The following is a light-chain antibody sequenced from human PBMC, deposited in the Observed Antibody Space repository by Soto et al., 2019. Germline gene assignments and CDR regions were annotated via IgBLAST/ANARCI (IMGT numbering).Light chain of an antibody. CDR2: GAS. J-gene: IGKJ2*01. Sequence: EIVLTQSPGTLSLSPGERATLSFRASQSVSSSYLAWYQQKPGQAPRLLIYGASSRATGIPDRFSGSGSGTDFTLTISRLEPEDFAVYYCMQYGSSPGYTFGQGTKRALK. CDR3: MQYGSSPGYT. V-gene: IGKV3-20*01. CDR1: QSVSSSY.